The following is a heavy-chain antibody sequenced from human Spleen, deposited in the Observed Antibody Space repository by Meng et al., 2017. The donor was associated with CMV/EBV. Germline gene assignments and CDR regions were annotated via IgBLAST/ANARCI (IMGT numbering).Heavy chain of an antibody. Sequence: SETLSLTCTVSGGSVSSGSYYWTWIRQSPGKGLEWIGYISYTGKTNYNPSLKSRVTISVHTSKNQFSLNLISVTAADTAVYYCARLRDSLHSGFDYWGPGTLVTVSS. CDR3: ARLRDSLHSGFDY. CDR2: ISYTGKT. CDR1: GGSVSSGSYY. V-gene: IGHV4-61*01. J-gene: IGHJ4*02. D-gene: IGHD2-15*01.